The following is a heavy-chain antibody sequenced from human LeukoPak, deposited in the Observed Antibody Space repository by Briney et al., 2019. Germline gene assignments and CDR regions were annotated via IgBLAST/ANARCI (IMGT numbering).Heavy chain of an antibody. Sequence: PGGSLRLSCAASGFTFSSYAMHWVRQAPGKGLEWVAVISYDGSNKYYADSVKGRFTISRDNSKNTLYLQMNSLRAEDTAVYYCARDFLPAAAGTALDYWGQGTLVTVSS. V-gene: IGHV3-30*01. CDR1: GFTFSSYA. D-gene: IGHD6-13*01. CDR2: ISYDGSNK. J-gene: IGHJ4*02. CDR3: ARDFLPAAAGTALDY.